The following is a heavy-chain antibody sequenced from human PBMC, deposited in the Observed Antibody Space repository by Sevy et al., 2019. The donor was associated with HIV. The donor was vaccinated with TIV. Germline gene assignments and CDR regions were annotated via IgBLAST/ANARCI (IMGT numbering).Heavy chain of an antibody. CDR3: ARDRGGYDSSGYLDY. Sequence: GSLRLSCAASGFTFSSYGIHWVRQAPGKGLEWVAVIWYDGNNKYYADSVKGRFIISRDNSKNTLYLQMNSLRAEDTAVYYCARDRGGYDSSGYLDYWGQGTLVTVSS. CDR1: GFTFSSYG. J-gene: IGHJ4*02. V-gene: IGHV3-33*01. CDR2: IWYDGNNK. D-gene: IGHD3-22*01.